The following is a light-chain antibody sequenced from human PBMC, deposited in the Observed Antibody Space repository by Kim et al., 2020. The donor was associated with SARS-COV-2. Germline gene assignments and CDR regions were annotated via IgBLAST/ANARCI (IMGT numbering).Light chain of an antibody. CDR3: QQSYSSPIT. V-gene: IGKV1-39*01. CDR1: QSISSSY. J-gene: IGKJ5*01. CDR2: AAS. Sequence: DIQMTQSPSSLSASVGDRVTITCRASQSISSSYLNWYQQKPGKAPKLLIYAASSLQSGVPSRFSGSGFTLTISSLQPEDSATYYCQQSYSSPITFGQGTRLEIK.